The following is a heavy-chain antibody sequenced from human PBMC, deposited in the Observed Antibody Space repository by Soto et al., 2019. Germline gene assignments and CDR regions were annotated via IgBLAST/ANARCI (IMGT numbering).Heavy chain of an antibody. Sequence: PGGSLRLSCAASGLTFSSYAMSWVRQAPGKGLEYVSGVHGDGGYTYYANSVKGRFSVSRDNSKNTLYLQMGSLTSEDMAIYYCARGHYGPDYWGQGTLVTVSS. CDR1: GLTFSSYA. CDR3: ARGHYGPDY. V-gene: IGHV3-64*01. J-gene: IGHJ4*02. D-gene: IGHD4-17*01. CDR2: VHGDGGYT.